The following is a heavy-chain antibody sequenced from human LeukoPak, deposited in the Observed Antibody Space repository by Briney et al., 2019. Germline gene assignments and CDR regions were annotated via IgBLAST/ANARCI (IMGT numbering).Heavy chain of an antibody. J-gene: IGHJ4*02. D-gene: IGHD3-22*01. CDR2: IYHSGST. CDR1: GGSISSGDYY. V-gene: IGHV4-30-4*01. CDR3: ARERNYYDSSGWSYYFDY. Sequence: SETLSLTCTVSGGSISSGDYYWSWIRQPPGKGLEWIGYIYHSGSTYYNPSLKSRVTISVDTSKNQFSLKLSSVTAADTAVYYCARERNYYDSSGWSYYFDYWGQGTLVTVSS.